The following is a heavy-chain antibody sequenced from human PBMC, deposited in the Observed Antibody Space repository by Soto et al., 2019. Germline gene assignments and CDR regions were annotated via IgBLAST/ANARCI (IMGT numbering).Heavy chain of an antibody. J-gene: IGHJ4*02. CDR2: IYYSGST. CDR3: ARGRPDDYGDPDYFDY. D-gene: IGHD4-17*01. CDR1: GVSISSGGYY. Sequence: QVQLQESGPGLVKPSQTLSLTCNVSGVSISSGGYYWSWIRQHPAKGLEWIGHIYYSGSTYYNPSLKSRVTISVDTSKNQFPLKLSSVTAADTAVYYCARGRPDDYGDPDYFDYWGQVALVTVSS. V-gene: IGHV4-31*03.